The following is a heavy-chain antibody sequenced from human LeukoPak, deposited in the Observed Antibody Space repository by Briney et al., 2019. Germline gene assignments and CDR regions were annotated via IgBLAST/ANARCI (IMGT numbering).Heavy chain of an antibody. Sequence: SVKVSCKASGGTFSSYAISWVRQAPGQGLEWMGGIIPIFGTANYAQKFQGRVTITADKSTSTAYMELSSLRSEDTAVYYCATIGWDYYFDYWAREPWSPSPQ. D-gene: IGHD1-26*01. CDR1: GGTFSSYA. V-gene: IGHV1-69*06. J-gene: IGHJ4*02. CDR2: IIPIFGTA. CDR3: ATIGWDYYFDY.